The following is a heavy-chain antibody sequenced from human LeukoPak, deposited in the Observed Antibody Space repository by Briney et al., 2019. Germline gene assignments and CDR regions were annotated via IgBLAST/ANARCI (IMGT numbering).Heavy chain of an antibody. CDR1: GYTLTELS. V-gene: IGHV1-24*01. D-gene: IGHD3-3*01. Sequence: ASVKVSCKVSGYTLTELSMHWVRQAPGKGLEWMGGFDPEDGETIYAQKFQGRVTMTEDTSTDAAYMELSSLRSEDTAVYYCATAGRITNFGVAPYDFDYWGQGTLVTVSS. J-gene: IGHJ4*02. CDR3: ATAGRITNFGVAPYDFDY. CDR2: FDPEDGET.